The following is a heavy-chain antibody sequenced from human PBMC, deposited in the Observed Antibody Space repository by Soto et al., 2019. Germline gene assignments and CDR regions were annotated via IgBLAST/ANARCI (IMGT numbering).Heavy chain of an antibody. CDR1: GGTFSSYT. J-gene: IGHJ4*02. D-gene: IGHD3-10*01. CDR2: IIPIVGIT. Sequence: ASVKVSCKASGGTFSSYTINWVRQAPGQGLEWMGKIIPIVGITNYAQKFQGRVTITADKSTSTAYMELSSLRSEDTAVYYCVRVYYYGSGAEGGGYWGQGTLVTVSS. V-gene: IGHV1-69*02. CDR3: VRVYYYGSGAEGGGY.